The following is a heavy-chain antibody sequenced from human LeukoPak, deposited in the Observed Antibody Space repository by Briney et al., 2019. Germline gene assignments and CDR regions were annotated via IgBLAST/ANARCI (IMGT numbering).Heavy chain of an antibody. V-gene: IGHV4-59*01. CDR2: VFYTGST. CDR3: ARSKSAAMFYWYFDL. Sequence: SETLSLTCDVSGDSLPSYYWSWIRQPPGKGLEWIGYVFYTGSTNYTPSLKSRVTISQDTPKNQVSLRLSSVTAADTAMYYCARSKSAAMFYWYFDLWGRGTLVTVSS. D-gene: IGHD2-2*01. J-gene: IGHJ2*01. CDR1: GDSLPSYY.